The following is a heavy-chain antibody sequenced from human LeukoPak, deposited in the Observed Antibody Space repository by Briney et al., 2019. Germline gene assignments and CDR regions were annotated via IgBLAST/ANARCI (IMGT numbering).Heavy chain of an antibody. Sequence: PSETLSLTCAVSGGSISSHYWSWIRQPPGEGLEWIGYIYYSGSTNYNPSLKSRVTISVDTSKNQFSLKLSSVTAADTAVYYCARGPYGSVDYWGQGTLVTVSS. CDR2: IYYSGST. CDR1: GGSISSHY. J-gene: IGHJ4*02. CDR3: ARGPYGSVDY. V-gene: IGHV4-59*11. D-gene: IGHD3-10*01.